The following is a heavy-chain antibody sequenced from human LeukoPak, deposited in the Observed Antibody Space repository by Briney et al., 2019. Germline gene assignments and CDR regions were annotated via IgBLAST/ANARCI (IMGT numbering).Heavy chain of an antibody. J-gene: IGHJ4*02. Sequence: GGSLRLSCAASGFTFSTYGMSLVRQAPGKGLEWVSATSDSGVSTYYADSVKGRFTISRDNSKNTLNLQMNSLREEDTAVFHCAKPTYYETSTGSRGGFDHWGQGTLVTVSS. CDR1: GFTFSTYG. D-gene: IGHD3-9*01. CDR2: TSDSGVST. CDR3: AKPTYYETSTGSRGGFDH. V-gene: IGHV3-23*01.